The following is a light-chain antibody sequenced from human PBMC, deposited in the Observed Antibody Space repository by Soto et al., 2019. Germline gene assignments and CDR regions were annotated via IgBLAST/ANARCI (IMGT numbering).Light chain of an antibody. CDR2: GAS. CDR3: QQYNNWPQP. V-gene: IGKV3-15*01. CDR1: QSVSSN. Sequence: EIVMTQSPATLSVPPGERATLSCRASQSVSSNLAWYQQKPGQAPRLLIYGASTRATGIPARFSGSGSGTEFTLTISSLQSEDFPVYYCQQYNNWPQPFGQGTKV. J-gene: IGKJ1*01.